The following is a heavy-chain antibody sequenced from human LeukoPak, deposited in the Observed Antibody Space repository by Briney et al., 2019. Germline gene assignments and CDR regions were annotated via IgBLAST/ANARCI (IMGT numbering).Heavy chain of an antibody. Sequence: SETLSLACTVSGGSISSYYWSWIRQPPGKGLEWIGYIYYSGSTNYNPSLKSRVTISVDTSKNQFSLKLSSVTAAETAVYYCAREGRYRYGYNEYHSYMDIWGKGAAVTVSS. D-gene: IGHD5-24*01. CDR2: IYYSGST. V-gene: IGHV4-59*01. J-gene: IGHJ6*03. CDR3: AREGRYRYGYNEYHSYMDI. CDR1: GGSISSYY.